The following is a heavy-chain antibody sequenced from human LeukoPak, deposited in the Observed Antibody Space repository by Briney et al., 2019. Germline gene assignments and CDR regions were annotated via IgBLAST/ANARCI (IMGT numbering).Heavy chain of an antibody. J-gene: IGHJ6*03. CDR3: ARAGGIPKYYYMDV. CDR2: IYTSGST. V-gene: IGHV4-4*07. CDR1: GGSISSYY. Sequence: SETLSLTCTVSGGSISSYYWSWLRQPAGKGLEWIGRIYTSGSTNYNPSLKSRVTMSVDTSKNQFSLKLSSVTAADTAVYYCARAGGIPKYYYMDVWGKGTTVTISS. D-gene: IGHD2-21*01.